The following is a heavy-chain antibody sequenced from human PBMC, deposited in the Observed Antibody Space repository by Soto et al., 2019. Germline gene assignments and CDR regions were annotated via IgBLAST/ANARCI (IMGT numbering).Heavy chain of an antibody. J-gene: IGHJ4*02. CDR1: GFTFSIYA. CDR3: AKEQGGGARSGSYHYFEY. V-gene: IGHV3-23*01. Sequence: PGGSLRLSCAASGFTFSIYAMSWVRQAPGQGLEWVSSIINSRGSTFYADSVKGRFTISRDNSRDTLYLQMNSLRSEDTAVYYCAKEQGGGARSGSYHYFEYWGQGALVTVSS. CDR2: IINSRGST. D-gene: IGHD1-26*01.